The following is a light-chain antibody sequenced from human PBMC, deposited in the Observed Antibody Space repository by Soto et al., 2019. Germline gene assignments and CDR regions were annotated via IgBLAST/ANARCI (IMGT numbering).Light chain of an antibody. CDR1: QTVSSW. CDR2: DAS. Sequence: DIQMTQSPSTLSASVGDRVTITCRASQTVSSWLAWYQQKPGKAPKLLIYDASNLESGVPSRFRGSVSGTEFILTISSLQPDDFATYYCQQYNTYSHTFGQGTKVDIK. J-gene: IGKJ2*01. V-gene: IGKV1-5*01. CDR3: QQYNTYSHT.